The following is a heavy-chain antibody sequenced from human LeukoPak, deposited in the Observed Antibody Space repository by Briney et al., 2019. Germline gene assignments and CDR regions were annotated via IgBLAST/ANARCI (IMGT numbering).Heavy chain of an antibody. D-gene: IGHD4-17*01. CDR3: ARGAGGGDYDDYMDV. J-gene: IGHJ6*03. CDR1: GYTFTGYY. Sequence: ASVKVSCKASGYTFTGYYMHWVRQAPGQGLEWMGWINPNSGGTNYAQKFQGRVTMTRDTSISTAYMELSRLRSDDTAVYYCARGAGGGDYDDYMDVWGKGTTVTVSS. V-gene: IGHV1-2*02. CDR2: INPNSGGT.